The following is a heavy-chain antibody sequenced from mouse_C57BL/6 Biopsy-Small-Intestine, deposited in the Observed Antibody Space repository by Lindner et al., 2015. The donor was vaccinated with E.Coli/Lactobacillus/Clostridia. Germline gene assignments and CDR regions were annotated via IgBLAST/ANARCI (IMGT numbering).Heavy chain of an antibody. V-gene: IGHV5-17*01. CDR3: ARPYWGAMDY. CDR2: ISSGSSTI. Sequence: LQESGGGLVKPGGSLKLSCAASGFTFSDYGMHWVRQAPEKGLEWVAYISSGSSTIYYADTVKGRFTISRDNAKNTLFLQMTSLRSEDTAMYYCARPYWGAMDYWGQGTSVTVSS. CDR1: GFTFSDYG. J-gene: IGHJ4*01. D-gene: IGHD4-1*01.